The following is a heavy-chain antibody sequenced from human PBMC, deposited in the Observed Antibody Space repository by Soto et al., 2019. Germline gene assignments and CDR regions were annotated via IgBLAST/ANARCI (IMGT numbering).Heavy chain of an antibody. CDR3: ARTYYDFWSGSYYFYMDV. J-gene: IGHJ6*03. CDR2: ISYSGNT. Sequence: SETLSLTCTVSGDSISSHYWSWIRQPPGKGLEWIGYISYSGNTNYKSSLKSRATISIDTSKSKISLRLNSVTAADTAVYYCARTYYDFWSGSYYFYMDVWGKGTTVTVSS. CDR1: GDSISSHY. D-gene: IGHD3-3*01. V-gene: IGHV4-59*11.